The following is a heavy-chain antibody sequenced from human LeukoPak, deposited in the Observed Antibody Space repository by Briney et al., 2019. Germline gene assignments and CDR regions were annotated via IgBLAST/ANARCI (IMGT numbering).Heavy chain of an antibody. CDR3: ASRVYGLGSFNY. Sequence: SETLSLTCTVSGDSISSTSYYWDWIRQPPGKGLDWIGSIYSSGTTYYNPSLKSRVTISVDTSKNQFSLKVSSVTAADTAVYYCASRVYGLGSFNYWGQGTLVTVSS. CDR2: IYSSGTT. CDR1: GDSISSTSYY. V-gene: IGHV4-39*01. J-gene: IGHJ4*01. D-gene: IGHD3-10*01.